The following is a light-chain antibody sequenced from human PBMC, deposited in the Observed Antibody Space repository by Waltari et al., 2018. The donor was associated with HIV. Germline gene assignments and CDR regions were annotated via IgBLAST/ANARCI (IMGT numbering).Light chain of an antibody. CDR2: GAS. CDR3: QQYNNWPPYT. V-gene: IGKV3-15*01. J-gene: IGKJ2*01. CDR1: QSVRSN. Sequence: EIVMTQSPATLSVSPGERATLSCRASQSVRSNLAWYQQKPGQAPRLLIYGASSRATGISARFSGSGSGTEFTLTISSLQSEDFAVYYCQQYNNWPPYTFGQGTKL.